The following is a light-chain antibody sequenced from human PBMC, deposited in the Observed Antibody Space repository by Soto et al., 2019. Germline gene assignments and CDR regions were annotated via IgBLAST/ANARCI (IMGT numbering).Light chain of an antibody. V-gene: IGKV3-15*01. CDR1: QSVSSN. Sequence: EIVMTQSPATLSVSPGERATLSCRVSQSVSSNLAWYQHKPGQAPRLLIYSTSTRATGIPARFSGSGSGTEFTLTISSLQSEDFAIYYCQQYHYWPYTFGQGTKVDIK. J-gene: IGKJ2*01. CDR3: QQYHYWPYT. CDR2: STS.